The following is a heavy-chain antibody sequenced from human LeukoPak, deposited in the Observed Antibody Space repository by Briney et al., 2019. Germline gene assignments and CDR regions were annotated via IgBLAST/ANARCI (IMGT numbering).Heavy chain of an antibody. V-gene: IGHV3-23*01. J-gene: IGHJ4*02. Sequence: GGSLRLSCAASGFTFRNYAMNWVRQAPGKGLEWVSAISDGSDSTYYVDSVKGRFTISRDNSENTLYLQMSSLRAEDTAVYYCTKETESQRSFDNWGQGTLVTVSS. D-gene: IGHD5-24*01. CDR3: TKETESQRSFDN. CDR1: GFTFRNYA. CDR2: ISDGSDST.